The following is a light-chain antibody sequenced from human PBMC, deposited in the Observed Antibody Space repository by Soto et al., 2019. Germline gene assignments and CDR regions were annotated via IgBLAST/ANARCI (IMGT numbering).Light chain of an antibody. CDR2: GAF. Sequence: EIVLTQSPGTLSLSPGERATLSCRASQSVRSTHLAWYQQKPGQAPRLVIFGAFNRAGGIPDRFSGSGSGTDFTLTISRLEPEDFAVYYCHQYDKSPYTFGQGTKVEIK. CDR1: QSVRSTH. V-gene: IGKV3-20*01. J-gene: IGKJ2*01. CDR3: HQYDKSPYT.